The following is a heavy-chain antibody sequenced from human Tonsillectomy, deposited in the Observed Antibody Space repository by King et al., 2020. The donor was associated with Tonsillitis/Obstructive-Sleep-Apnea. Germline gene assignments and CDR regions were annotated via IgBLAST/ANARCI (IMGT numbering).Heavy chain of an antibody. D-gene: IGHD3-3*01. CDR1: GYSFTSYG. J-gene: IGHJ3*02. V-gene: IGHV1-18*01. CDR3: AREHYDFWSGYPYDAFDI. Sequence: QLVQSGAEVKKPGASVKVSCKASGYSFTSYGINWVRQAPGQGLEWMGWINTYNGNTNYAQKLQGRVTMTTDTSTSTAYLEVRSLRSDDTAVYYCAREHYDFWSGYPYDAFDIWGQGTMVTVSS. CDR2: INTYNGNT.